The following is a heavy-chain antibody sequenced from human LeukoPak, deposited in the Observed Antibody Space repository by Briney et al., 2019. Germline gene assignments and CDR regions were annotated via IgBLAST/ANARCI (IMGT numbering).Heavy chain of an antibody. J-gene: IGHJ6*02. CDR2: IYYSGST. CDR3: ARDRTSGWPVYYYYGMDV. D-gene: IGHD6-19*01. V-gene: IGHV4-59*01. CDR1: GGSISSYH. Sequence: PSETLSLTCTVSGGSISSYHWSWIRQPPGKGLEWIGYIYYSGSTNYNPSLKSRVTISVDTSKNQFSLKLSSVTAADTAVYYCARDRTSGWPVYYYYGMDVWGQGTTVTVSS.